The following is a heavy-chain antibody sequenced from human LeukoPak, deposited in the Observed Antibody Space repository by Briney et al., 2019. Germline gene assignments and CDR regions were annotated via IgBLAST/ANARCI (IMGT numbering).Heavy chain of an antibody. Sequence: ASVKVSCKASGYTFTSYYMHWVRQAPGQGLEWMGIINPSGGSTSYAQKFQGRVTMTRDTSTSTVYMELSSLRSEDTAVYYCARSPFNPYSSSWYTPLYYLDYWGQGTLVTVSS. CDR2: INPSGGST. V-gene: IGHV1-46*01. CDR1: GYTFTSYY. D-gene: IGHD6-13*01. CDR3: ARSPFNPYSSSWYTPLYYLDY. J-gene: IGHJ4*02.